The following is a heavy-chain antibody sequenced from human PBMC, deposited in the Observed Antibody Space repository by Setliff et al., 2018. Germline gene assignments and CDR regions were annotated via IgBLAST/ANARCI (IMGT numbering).Heavy chain of an antibody. CDR1: GYSFSSYW. V-gene: IGHV5-51*01. Sequence: GESLKISCKGSGYSFSSYWIGWVRQMPGKGLEWMGIIFPGDSDTRYSPSFQGQVTISADKSISTAYLQWSSLKASDTAMYYCAREERYYNFWSGYFDYWGQGTLVTVSS. J-gene: IGHJ4*02. D-gene: IGHD3-3*01. CDR3: AREERYYNFWSGYFDY. CDR2: IFPGDSDT.